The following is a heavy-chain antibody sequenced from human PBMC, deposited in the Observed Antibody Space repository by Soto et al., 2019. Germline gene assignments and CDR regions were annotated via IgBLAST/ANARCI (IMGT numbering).Heavy chain of an antibody. CDR3: ARHSTTVVTPGLDWFDP. V-gene: IGHV4-39*01. CDR2: IYYSGST. Sequence: QLQLQESGPGLVKPSETLSLTCTVYGGSISSSSSYWGWIRQPPGKGLEWIGSIYYSGSTYYNPSLKSRVPLSVDSSKNHFSRKLSSVTAADTSVYYCARHSTTVVTPGLDWFDPGGEGTLVTVSS. D-gene: IGHD4-17*01. J-gene: IGHJ5*02. CDR1: GGSISSSSSY.